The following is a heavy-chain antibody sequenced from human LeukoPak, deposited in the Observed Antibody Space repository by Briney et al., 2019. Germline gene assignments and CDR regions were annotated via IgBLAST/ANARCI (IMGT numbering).Heavy chain of an antibody. CDR1: GFTFSNYG. CDR2: ISSSSSYI. Sequence: GGSLRLSCAASGFTFSNYGMNWVRQAPGKGLEWVSSISSSSSYIYYTDSVKGRFTISRDNAKNSLYLQMNSLRAEDTAVYYCASFGWDWNYDSWFDPWGQGTLVTVSS. J-gene: IGHJ5*02. CDR3: ASFGWDWNYDSWFDP. V-gene: IGHV3-21*01. D-gene: IGHD1-7*01.